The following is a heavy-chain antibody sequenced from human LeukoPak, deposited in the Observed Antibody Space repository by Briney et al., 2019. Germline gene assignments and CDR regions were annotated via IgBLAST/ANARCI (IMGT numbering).Heavy chain of an antibody. CDR1: GFTFSSYG. CDR3: AREAPFDSSSWYGGDY. CDR2: IWYDGSNK. Sequence: PGGSLRLSCAASGFTFSSYGMHWVRQAPGKGLEWVAVIWYDGSNKYYADSVKGRFTISRDNSKNTLYLQMNSLRAEDTAVYYCAREAPFDSSSWYGGDYWGQGTLVTASS. J-gene: IGHJ4*02. V-gene: IGHV3-33*08. D-gene: IGHD6-13*01.